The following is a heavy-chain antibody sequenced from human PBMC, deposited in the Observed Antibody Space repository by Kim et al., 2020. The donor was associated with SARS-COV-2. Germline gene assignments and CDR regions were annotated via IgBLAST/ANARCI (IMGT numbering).Heavy chain of an antibody. CDR3: ARAGTHGYNYDSSGYAFYI. CDR1: GGSVSSGSYY. J-gene: IGHJ3*02. CDR2: IYYSGST. Sequence: SETLSLTCTVSGGSVSSGSYYWSWIRQPPGKGLEWIGYIYYSGSTNYNPSLKSRVTISVDTSKNPFSLKLSSVTAADTAVYYCARAGTHGYNYDSSGYAFYIWGQGTMVTVSS. D-gene: IGHD3-22*01. V-gene: IGHV4-61*01.